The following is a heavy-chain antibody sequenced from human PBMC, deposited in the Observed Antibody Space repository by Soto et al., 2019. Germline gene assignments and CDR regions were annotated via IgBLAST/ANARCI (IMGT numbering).Heavy chain of an antibody. V-gene: IGHV3-30-3*01. D-gene: IGHD6-19*01. Sequence: QVQLVESGGGVVQPGRSLRLSCAASGFTFSSYAMHWVRQAPGKGLEWVAVISYDGSNKYYADSVKGRFTISRDNSKNTLYLQMNSLRPEDTAVYYCARSSSGWYKDAFDIXGQGTMVTVSS. CDR3: ARSSSGWYKDAFDI. J-gene: IGHJ3*02. CDR1: GFTFSSYA. CDR2: ISYDGSNK.